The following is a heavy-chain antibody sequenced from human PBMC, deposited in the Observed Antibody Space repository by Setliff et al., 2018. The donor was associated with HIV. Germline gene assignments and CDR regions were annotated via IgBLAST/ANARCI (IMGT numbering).Heavy chain of an antibody. V-gene: IGHV3-74*01. CDR2: INSDGSST. CDR1: GFTFSSSE. CDR3: AKTQTVITVYGPFDS. D-gene: IGHD4-4*01. J-gene: IGHJ4*02. Sequence: GGSLRLSCAASGFTFSSSEMNWVRQAPGKGLVWVSRINSDGSSTTYADSVKGRFTISRDNAKNTLYLQMNSLTAEDTAMYYCAKTQTVITVYGPFDSWGQGTPVTVSS.